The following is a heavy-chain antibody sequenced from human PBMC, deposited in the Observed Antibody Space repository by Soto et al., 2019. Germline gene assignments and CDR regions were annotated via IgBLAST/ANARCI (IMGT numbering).Heavy chain of an antibody. CDR3: AKFFVAGTRGYFDS. D-gene: IGHD6-19*01. V-gene: IGHV3-23*01. J-gene: IGHJ4*02. Sequence: GSLRLSCSASGFIFSSYAMSWVRQAPGKGLEWVSAISASGDNAYYADSVKGRFTISRDRSKSLYLQMKSLRAEDTAIYYCAKFFVAGTRGYFDSWGQGTLVTVSS. CDR1: GFIFSSYA. CDR2: ISASGDNA.